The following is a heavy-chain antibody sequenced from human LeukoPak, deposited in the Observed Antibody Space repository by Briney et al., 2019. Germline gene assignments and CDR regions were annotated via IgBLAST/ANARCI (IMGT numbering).Heavy chain of an antibody. V-gene: IGHV1-2*02. Sequence: GASVKVSCKASGYTFTGYYMHWVRQAPGQGLEWMGWINPNGGGTNYAQKFQGRVTMTRDTSISTAYMELSRLRSDDTAVYYCAREDSGYSYGLFDYWGQGTLVTVSS. CDR1: GYTFTGYY. CDR3: AREDSGYSYGLFDY. CDR2: INPNGGGT. J-gene: IGHJ4*02. D-gene: IGHD5-18*01.